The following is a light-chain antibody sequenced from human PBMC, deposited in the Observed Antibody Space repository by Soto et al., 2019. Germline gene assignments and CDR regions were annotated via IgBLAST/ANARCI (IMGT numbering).Light chain of an antibody. Sequence: DSQMTQSPSSVSASLGDRVTITCRASQGISSWLAWYQQKPGKAPKLLIYAASSLQSGVPSRSSGSGSGTDFTLTISSLQPEDFATCYCQQSYSTPWTFGQGTKVDIK. CDR2: AAS. J-gene: IGKJ1*01. CDR3: QQSYSTPWT. CDR1: QGISSW. V-gene: IGKV1-12*01.